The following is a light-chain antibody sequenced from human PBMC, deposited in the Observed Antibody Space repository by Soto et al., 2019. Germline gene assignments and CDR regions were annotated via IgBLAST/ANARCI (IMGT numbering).Light chain of an antibody. CDR1: QSVSRY. V-gene: IGKV3-11*01. CDR2: DAS. Sequence: EIVFTQSPATVSLSPGERATLYCRASQSVSRYLAWYQQKPGQAPRLLVYDASNRAAGIPARFSGSGSGTDFTLTISSLEPEDFAVYYCQQRSNWPPITFGQGARLEIK. CDR3: QQRSNWPPIT. J-gene: IGKJ5*01.